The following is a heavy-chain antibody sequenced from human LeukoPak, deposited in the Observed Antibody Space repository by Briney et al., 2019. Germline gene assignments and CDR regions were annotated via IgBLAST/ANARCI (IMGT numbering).Heavy chain of an antibody. CDR1: GFTFSSYS. J-gene: IGHJ2*01. CDR3: AKDHLGDSGHWYFDL. D-gene: IGHD2-21*02. CDR2: ISSSSSYI. Sequence: GGSLRLSCAASGFTFSSYSMNWVRQAPGKGLEWVSSISSSSSYIYYADSVKGRFTISRDNAKNSLYLQMNSLRAEDTAVYYCAKDHLGDSGHWYFDLWGRGTLVTVSS. V-gene: IGHV3-21*01.